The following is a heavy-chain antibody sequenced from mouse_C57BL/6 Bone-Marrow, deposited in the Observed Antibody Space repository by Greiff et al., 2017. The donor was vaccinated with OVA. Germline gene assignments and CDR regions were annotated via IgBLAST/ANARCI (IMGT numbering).Heavy chain of an antibody. CDR2: IWRGGST. CDR1: GFSLTSYG. Sequence: VQLQQSGPGLVQPSQSLSITCTVSGFSLTSYGVHWVRQSPGKGLEWLGVIWRGGSTDYNAAFMSRLSITKDNSKSQVFFKMNSLQADDTAIYYSAKNTTGHYYAMDYWGQGTSVTVSS. V-gene: IGHV2-5*01. J-gene: IGHJ4*01. D-gene: IGHD2-12*01. CDR3: AKNTTGHYYAMDY.